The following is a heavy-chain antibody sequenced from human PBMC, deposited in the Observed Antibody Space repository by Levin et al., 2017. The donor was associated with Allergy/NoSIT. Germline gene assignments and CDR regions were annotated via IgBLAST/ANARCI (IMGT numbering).Heavy chain of an antibody. D-gene: IGHD2-8*02. CDR2: INHSGST. CDR1: GGSFSGYY. Sequence: SETLSLTCAVYGGSFSGYYWSWIRQPPGKGLEWIGEINHSGSTNYNPSLKSRVTISVDTSKNQFSLKLSSVTAADTAVYYCARGPLYGFIVLVVYAIPGRGGFDPWGQGTLVTVSS. J-gene: IGHJ5*02. V-gene: IGHV4-34*01. CDR3: ARGPLYGFIVLVVYAIPGRGGFDP.